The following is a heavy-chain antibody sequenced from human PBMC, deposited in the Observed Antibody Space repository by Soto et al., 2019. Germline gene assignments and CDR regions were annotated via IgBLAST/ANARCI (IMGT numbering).Heavy chain of an antibody. Sequence: PSETLSLTCAVYGGSFSGYYWSWTRQPPGKGLEWIGEINHSGSTNYNPSLKSRVTISVDTSKNQFSLKLSSVTAADTAVYYCSVPAGRGPLPFDYWGQGTLVTVSS. CDR3: SVPAGRGPLPFDY. CDR1: GGSFSGYY. D-gene: IGHD2-2*01. J-gene: IGHJ4*02. CDR2: INHSGST. V-gene: IGHV4-34*01.